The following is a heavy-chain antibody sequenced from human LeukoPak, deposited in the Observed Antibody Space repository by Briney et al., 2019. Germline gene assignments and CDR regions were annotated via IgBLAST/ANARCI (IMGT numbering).Heavy chain of an antibody. CDR1: GFTFKTYA. J-gene: IGHJ4*02. D-gene: IGHD3-10*01. Sequence: GGSLRLSCAASGFTFKTYAMSWVRQAPGKGLEWVSGIRSSGDSTYYADSVKGRFTISRDNSRNTLYLQTNSLSAEDTAVYYCAKEVRESAWFYFDYWGQGTLATVSS. CDR2: IRSSGDST. V-gene: IGHV3-23*01. CDR3: AKEVRESAWFYFDY.